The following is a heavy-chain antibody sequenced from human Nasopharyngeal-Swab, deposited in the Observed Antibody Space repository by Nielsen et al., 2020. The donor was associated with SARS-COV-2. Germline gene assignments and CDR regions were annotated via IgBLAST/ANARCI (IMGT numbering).Heavy chain of an antibody. CDR1: GGSISSSYY. V-gene: IGHV4-4*07. Sequence: SETLSLTCTVSGGSISSSYYWSWIRQPAGKGLEWIGRIYTSGSTNYNPSLKSRVTMSVDTSKNQFSLKLSSVTAADTAVYYCARQGGYSSGWYYFDYWGQGTLVTVSS. CDR3: ARQGGYSSGWYYFDY. D-gene: IGHD6-19*01. J-gene: IGHJ4*02. CDR2: IYTSGST.